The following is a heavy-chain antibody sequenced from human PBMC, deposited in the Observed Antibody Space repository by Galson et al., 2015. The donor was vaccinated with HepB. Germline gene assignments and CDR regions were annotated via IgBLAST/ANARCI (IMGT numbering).Heavy chain of an antibody. Sequence: SLRLSCVASGFTFSSYAMHWVRQAPGKGLEWVAVISYDGSNKYYADSVKGRFTISRGNSKNTLYLQMNSLRAEDTAVYYCARDLYIRAGGGGGSFLGYWGQGTLVTVSS. CDR3: ARDLYIRAGGGGGSFLGY. CDR2: ISYDGSNK. D-gene: IGHD1-26*01. J-gene: IGHJ4*02. V-gene: IGHV3-30*04. CDR1: GFTFSSYA.